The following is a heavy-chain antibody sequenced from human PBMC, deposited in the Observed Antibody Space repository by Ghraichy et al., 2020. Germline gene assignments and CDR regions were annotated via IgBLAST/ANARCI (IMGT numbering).Heavy chain of an antibody. V-gene: IGHV4-59*01. Sequence: SETLSLTCTVSGGSISSYYWSWIRQPPGKGLEWIGYIYYSGSTNYNPSLKSRVTISVDTSKNQFSLKLSSVTAADTAVYYCARGITYYDFWSGYYGVAAWFDPWGQGTLVTVSS. CDR3: ARGITYYDFWSGYYGVAAWFDP. J-gene: IGHJ5*02. CDR1: GGSISSYY. D-gene: IGHD3-3*01. CDR2: IYYSGST.